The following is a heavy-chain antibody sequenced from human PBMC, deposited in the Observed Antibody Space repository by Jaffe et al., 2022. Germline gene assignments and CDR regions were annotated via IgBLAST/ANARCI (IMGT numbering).Heavy chain of an antibody. CDR1: GFTFSSYW. J-gene: IGHJ3*02. CDR2: IKQDGSEK. D-gene: IGHD3-9*01. Sequence: EVQLVESGGGLVQPGGSLRLSCAASGFTFSSYWMSWVRQAPGKGLEWVANIKQDGSEKYYVDSVKGRFTISRDNAKNSLYLQMNSLRAEDTAVYYCAREKERDILTGYYSDVAFDIWGQGTMVTVSS. V-gene: IGHV3-7*05. CDR3: AREKERDILTGYYSDVAFDI.